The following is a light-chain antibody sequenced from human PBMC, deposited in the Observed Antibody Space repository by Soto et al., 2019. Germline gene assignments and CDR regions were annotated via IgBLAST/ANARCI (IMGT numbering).Light chain of an antibody. CDR2: GAS. Sequence: EILMTQSPATLSVSPGERATLSCRASQSVSNKLVWYQQRPGQAPRLLIYGASTRATGIPARFSGGGSGTDFTLTISRLEPEDFAVYYCQQYRTFGQGTKVDI. V-gene: IGKV3-15*01. J-gene: IGKJ1*01. CDR3: QQYRT. CDR1: QSVSNK.